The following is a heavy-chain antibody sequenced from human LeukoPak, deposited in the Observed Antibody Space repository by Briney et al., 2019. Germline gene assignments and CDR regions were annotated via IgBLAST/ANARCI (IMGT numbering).Heavy chain of an antibody. J-gene: IGHJ4*02. D-gene: IGHD3-16*01. CDR2: INHSGST. CDR1: GGSFSGYY. V-gene: IGHV4-34*01. CDR3: ARGLGGRKKDY. Sequence: SETLSLTCAVYGGSFSGYYWSWIRQPPGKGLEWIGEINHSGSTNYNPSLKSRVTISVDTFKNQFSLKLSSVTAADTAVYYCARGLGGRKKDYWGQGTLVTVSS.